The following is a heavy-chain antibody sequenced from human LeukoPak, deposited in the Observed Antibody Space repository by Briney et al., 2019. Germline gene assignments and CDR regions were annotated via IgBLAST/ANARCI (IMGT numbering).Heavy chain of an antibody. V-gene: IGHV3-48*04. CDR2: LSSTSSAI. J-gene: IGHJ4*02. Sequence: GGSLRLSCAASGFTFSSYSINWVRQAPGKGLEWVSYLSSTSSAIYYADSVKGRFTISRDNAKNSLYLQMNSLRAEDTAVYYCARVIGSYGDSAYWGQGTLVTVSS. CDR3: ARVIGSYGDSAY. CDR1: GFTFSSYS. D-gene: IGHD3-16*01.